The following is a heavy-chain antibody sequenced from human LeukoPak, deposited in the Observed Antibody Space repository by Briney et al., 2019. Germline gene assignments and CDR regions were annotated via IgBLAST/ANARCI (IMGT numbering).Heavy chain of an antibody. CDR2: IYYSGST. J-gene: IGHJ1*01. V-gene: IGHV4-39*07. CDR3: GGGGLRLGEFPH. Sequence: SETLSLTCTVSGGSISSSSYYWGWIRQPPGKGLEWIGSIYYSGSTYYNPSLKSRVTISVDTSKNQFSLKLSSVTAADTAVYYWGGGGLRLGEFPHWGQGTLVTVSS. CDR1: GGSISSSSYY. D-gene: IGHD3-16*01.